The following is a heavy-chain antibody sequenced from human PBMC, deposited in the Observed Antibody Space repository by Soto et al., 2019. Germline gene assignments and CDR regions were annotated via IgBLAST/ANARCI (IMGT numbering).Heavy chain of an antibody. D-gene: IGHD5-18*01. V-gene: IGHV3-11*01. J-gene: IGHJ4*02. CDR1: GFTFSDYY. Sequence: LRLSCAASGFTFSDYYMSWIRQAPGKGLEWVSYISSSGSTIYYAGSVKGRFTISRDNAKNSLYLQVNSLSAEDTAVFYCARGGPTYSYGSFDYWGQGTLVTVSS. CDR2: ISSSGSTI. CDR3: ARGGPTYSYGSFDY.